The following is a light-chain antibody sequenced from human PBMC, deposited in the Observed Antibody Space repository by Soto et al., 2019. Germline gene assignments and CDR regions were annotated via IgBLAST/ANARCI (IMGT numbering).Light chain of an antibody. V-gene: IGLV1-47*01. CDR2: RNN. J-gene: IGLJ2*01. CDR1: SSNIGSNY. CDR3: AAWDDSLSGYVV. Sequence: QSVLTQPPSASGTPGQRVTISCSGSSSNIGSNYVYWYQQLPGTAPKLHIYRNNQRPSGVPDRFSGSKSGTSASLAISGLRSEDEADYYCAAWDDSLSGYVVFGGGTQLTVL.